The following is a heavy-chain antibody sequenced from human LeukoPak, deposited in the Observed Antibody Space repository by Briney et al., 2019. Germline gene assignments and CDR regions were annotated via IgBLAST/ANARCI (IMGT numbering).Heavy chain of an antibody. J-gene: IGHJ4*02. CDR1: GFTISSYE. CDR3: ARDQFGTRLD. Sequence: GRSLRLSCAASGFTISSYEMNWVRQAPGKGLEWVSHISSSGETKNYADTVKGRFTISRDNAKNSLYLQMNSLRAEDTAVYYCARDQFGTRLDWGQGTLVTVSS. D-gene: IGHD1-1*01. V-gene: IGHV3-48*03. CDR2: ISSSGETK.